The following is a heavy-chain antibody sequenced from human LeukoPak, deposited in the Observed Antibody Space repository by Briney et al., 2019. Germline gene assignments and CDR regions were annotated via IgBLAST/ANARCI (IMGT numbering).Heavy chain of an antibody. J-gene: IGHJ4*02. CDR3: ASHDTSNYYLYRYLTN. D-gene: IGHD3-22*01. CDR2: ITGTGGSI. Sequence: GGSLRLSCVASGFSFSGSAMSWVRQPPGKGLEWVSSITGTGGSIYYADSVKGRFTISRDNSKNTLFLQMNSLRAEDTAVYSCASHDTSNYYLYRYLTNWGQGTLVTVSS. CDR1: GFSFSGSA. V-gene: IGHV3-23*01.